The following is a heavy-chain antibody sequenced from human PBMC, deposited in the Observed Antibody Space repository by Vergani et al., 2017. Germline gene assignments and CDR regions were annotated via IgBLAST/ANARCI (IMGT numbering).Heavy chain of an antibody. Sequence: QVQLVQSGAEVKKPGASVKVSCEASGYSFTSYGISWVRQAPGQGLEWMGWISASKGDTNYAQKFQGRVTMTTDTSTSTAYMELRSLRSDDTAVYYCARMVQHRRGILGLDYWGQGTLVTVSS. CDR3: ARMVQHRRGILGLDY. CDR1: GYSFTSYG. V-gene: IGHV1-18*01. CDR2: ISASKGDT. J-gene: IGHJ4*02. D-gene: IGHD4/OR15-4a*01.